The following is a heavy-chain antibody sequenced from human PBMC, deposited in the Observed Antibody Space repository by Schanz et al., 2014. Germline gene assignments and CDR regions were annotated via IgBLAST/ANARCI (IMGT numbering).Heavy chain of an antibody. V-gene: IGHV1-18*04. CDR1: GYTFIDYS. CDR3: ARVVRSDYLSELDF. Sequence: QGQLVQSESELKKPGASVRVSCKASGYTFIDYSLNWVRQAPGQGLEWMGWISPYNGNTKYAEKLEDRVTMTTDISTSTAYMQLRSLTSDDTAVYYCARVVRSDYLSELDFWGQGTQVIVSS. J-gene: IGHJ4*02. CDR2: ISPYNGNT. D-gene: IGHD4-17*01.